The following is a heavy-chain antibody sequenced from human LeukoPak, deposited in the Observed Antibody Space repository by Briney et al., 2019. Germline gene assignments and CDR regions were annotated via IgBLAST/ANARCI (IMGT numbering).Heavy chain of an antibody. D-gene: IGHD3-10*01. V-gene: IGHV5-51*01. CDR3: ARLVVRGVIMENWFDP. Sequence: GESLKISCKGSGYSFTSYWIGWVRQMPGKGLEWMGIIYPGDSDIRYSPSFQGQVTISADKSISTAYLQWSSLKASDTAMYYCARLVVRGVIMENWFDPWGQGTLVTVSS. J-gene: IGHJ5*02. CDR1: GYSFTSYW. CDR2: IYPGDSDI.